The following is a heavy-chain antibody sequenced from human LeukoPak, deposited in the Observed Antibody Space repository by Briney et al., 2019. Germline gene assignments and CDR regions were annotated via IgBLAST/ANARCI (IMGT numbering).Heavy chain of an antibody. CDR1: GGSISSGSYY. D-gene: IGHD3-9*01. V-gene: IGHV4-61*02. J-gene: IGHJ4*02. Sequence: SETLSLTCTVSGGSISSGSYYWSWIRQPAGKGLEWIGRIYTSGSTNYNPSLKSRVTISVDTSKNQFSLKLSSVTAADTAGYYCARHSRTYYDILTGPYGGYFDSWGQRSLVTVSP. CDR2: IYTSGST. CDR3: ARHSRTYYDILTGPYGGYFDS.